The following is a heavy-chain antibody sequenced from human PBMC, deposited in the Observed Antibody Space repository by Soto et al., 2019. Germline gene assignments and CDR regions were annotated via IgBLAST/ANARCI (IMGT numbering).Heavy chain of an antibody. Sequence: QLQLQESGPGLVKPSETLSLTCIVSGGSITRNHHYWGWIRQSPGKGLEWIGSILYSGSTNYNPCLKSRVTLSVETSTNQFSLKMSSVSAADTALYYCARLGSSGWYQGSYFDYWGQGTLVTVSS. D-gene: IGHD6-19*01. CDR3: ARLGSSGWYQGSYFDY. CDR2: ILYSGST. J-gene: IGHJ4*02. CDR1: GGSITRNHHY. V-gene: IGHV4-39*01.